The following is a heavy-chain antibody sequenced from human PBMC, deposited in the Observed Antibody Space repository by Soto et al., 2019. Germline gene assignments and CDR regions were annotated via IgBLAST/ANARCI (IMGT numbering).Heavy chain of an antibody. D-gene: IGHD3-22*01. CDR3: ARSYYDTSGYTYNWFDH. J-gene: IGHJ5*02. CDR1: GYTFTCYY. Sequence: XSVKLSCKASGYTFTCYYMDWVRQAPGQGLEWMGWINPNSGGTNYAQKFQGRVTMTRDTSISTAYMELSSVRSDYTAVYYCARSYYDTSGYTYNWFDHWGQGTLVTVSS. CDR2: INPNSGGT. V-gene: IGHV1-2*02.